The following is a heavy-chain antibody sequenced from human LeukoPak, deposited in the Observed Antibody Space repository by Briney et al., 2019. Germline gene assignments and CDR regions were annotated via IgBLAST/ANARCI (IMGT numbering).Heavy chain of an antibody. CDR3: ASGTVADDY. D-gene: IGHD6-19*01. CDR2: IYYSGST. J-gene: IGHJ4*02. V-gene: IGHV4-59*01. Sequence: PSETLSLTCTVSGGSNSSYYWSWIRQPPGKGLEWIGYIYYSGSTNYNPSLKSRVTISVDTSKNQFSLKLSSVTAADTAVYYCASGTVADDYWGQGTLVTVSS. CDR1: GGSNSSYY.